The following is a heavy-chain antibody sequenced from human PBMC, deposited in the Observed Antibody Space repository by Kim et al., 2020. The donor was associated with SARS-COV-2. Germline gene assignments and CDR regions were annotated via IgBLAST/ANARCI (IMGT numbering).Heavy chain of an antibody. V-gene: IGHV3-48*03. D-gene: IGHD6-19*01. CDR3: ARDGYSSGWRAPTYYYYGMDV. CDR1: GFTFSSYE. Sequence: GGSLRLSCAASGFTFSSYEMNWVRQAPGKGLEWVSYISSSGSTIYYADSVKGRFTISRDNAKNSLYLQMNSLRAEDTAVYYCARDGYSSGWRAPTYYYYGMDVWGQGTTVTVSS. J-gene: IGHJ6*02. CDR2: ISSSGSTI.